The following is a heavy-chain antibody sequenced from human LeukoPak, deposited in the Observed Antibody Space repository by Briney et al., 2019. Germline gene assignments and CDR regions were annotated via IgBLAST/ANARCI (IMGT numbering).Heavy chain of an antibody. CDR1: GFTFSSYS. D-gene: IGHD2-2*01. CDR3: ASDPYCSSTSCYASR. CDR2: ISSSSSTI. V-gene: IGHV3-48*01. J-gene: IGHJ4*02. Sequence: GGSLRLSCAASGFTFSSYSMNWVRQAPGKGLEWVSYISSSSSTIYYADSVKGRFTISRDNAKNSLYLQMNSLRAEDTAVYYCASDPYCSSTSCYASRWGQGTLVTVSS.